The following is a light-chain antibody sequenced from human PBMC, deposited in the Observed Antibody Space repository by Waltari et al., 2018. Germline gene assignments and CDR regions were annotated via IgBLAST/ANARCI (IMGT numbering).Light chain of an antibody. CDR1: SDSLSTTSY. CDR2: KAN. V-gene: IGLV8-61*01. J-gene: IGLJ3*02. Sequence: QTVVTQEPSLSVSPGGTVTLTCALSSDSLSTTSYATWYQQTPGQAPRTLVYKANARSSGVPDRLSGSILGNTAALTITGAQADDESDYYCALYMGSGIWVFGGGTRLTVL. CDR3: ALYMGSGIWV.